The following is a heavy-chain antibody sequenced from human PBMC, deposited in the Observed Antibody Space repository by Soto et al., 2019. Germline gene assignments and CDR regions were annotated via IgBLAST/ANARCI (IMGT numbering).Heavy chain of an antibody. J-gene: IGHJ4*02. CDR1: GGSFSGYY. CDR3: AREGINFDY. V-gene: IGHV4-34*01. D-gene: IGHD1-20*01. Sequence: SETLSLTCAVYGGSFSGYYWSWIRQPPGKGLEWIGEINHSGSNNYNPSLKSRVTISVDTSKNQFSLKLSSVTAADTAVYYCAREGINFDYWGQGTLVTVSS. CDR2: INHSGSN.